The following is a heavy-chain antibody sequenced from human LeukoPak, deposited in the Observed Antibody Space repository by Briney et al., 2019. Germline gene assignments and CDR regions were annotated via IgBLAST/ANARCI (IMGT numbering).Heavy chain of an antibody. CDR1: GFTVSSSY. CDR3: AVADVQLWSDAFDV. CDR2: LYSGDNT. V-gene: IGHV3-53*04. J-gene: IGHJ3*01. Sequence: QPGGSLRLSCAASGFTVSSSYMSWVRQAPGQGLEWVSILYSGDNTYYADSVRGRFTISRHNSENTLYLQMSSLRTEDTAVYYCAVADVQLWSDAFDVWGQGTMVTVSS. D-gene: IGHD5-18*01.